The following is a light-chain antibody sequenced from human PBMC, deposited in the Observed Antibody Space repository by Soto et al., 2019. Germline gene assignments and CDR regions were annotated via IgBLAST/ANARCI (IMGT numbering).Light chain of an antibody. V-gene: IGLV2-14*01. CDR2: EVT. J-gene: IGLJ1*01. Sequence: QSALTQPDSVSGSPGHSITISCTGTGSDIGAYNFVSWYQHHPGKAPKLMIAEVTHRPSGISDRCSGTKSGNTASLTISGLQAEEEADCYCRSFTRRSAPFVLGTGTKRTVL. CDR3: RSFTRRSAPFV. CDR1: GSDIGAYNF.